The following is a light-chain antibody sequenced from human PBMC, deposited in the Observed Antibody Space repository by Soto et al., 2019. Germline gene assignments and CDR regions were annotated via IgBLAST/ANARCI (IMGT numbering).Light chain of an antibody. Sequence: QSVLTQPASVSGSPGQSITISCTGTSSDVGSYNLVSWYQQHPGKAPKLMIYEGSKRPPGVSKRFSGSKSGNTASLTISGLQAEDEADYYCCSYAGSSTLIFGGGTKLTVL. V-gene: IGLV2-23*01. CDR3: CSYAGSSTLI. J-gene: IGLJ2*01. CDR2: EGS. CDR1: SSDVGSYNL.